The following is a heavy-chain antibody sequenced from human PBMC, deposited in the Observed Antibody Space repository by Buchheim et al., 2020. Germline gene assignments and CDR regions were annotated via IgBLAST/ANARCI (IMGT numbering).Heavy chain of an antibody. CDR3: ARHSGAWPHYFDY. D-gene: IGHD6-25*01. J-gene: IGHJ4*02. CDR2: SHYSEST. Sequence: QVQLQESGPGLVKPSETLSLTCFVSGGSISTYFWSWLRQPPGKGPEWIAFSHYSESTKYHPSLKNRVTMSVDRSRNQFSLKMTSVTAADTAVYYCARHSGAWPHYFDYWGQGAL. CDR1: GGSISTYF. V-gene: IGHV4-59*08.